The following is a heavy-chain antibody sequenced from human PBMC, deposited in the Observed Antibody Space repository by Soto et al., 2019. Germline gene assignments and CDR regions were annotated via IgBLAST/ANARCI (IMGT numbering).Heavy chain of an antibody. D-gene: IGHD2-21*01. CDR3: GGGGLPYFDY. CDR2: ISGGGDIV. Sequence: EVQVVESGGGSVQPGGSLRLSCAASGFAFSVFEMNWVRQAPGKGLEWLSYISGGGDIVYYADSVKGRFTISRDNAKNSLYLQMSSLTAEDAVVYFCGGGGLPYFDYGGQGALVTVSS. J-gene: IGHJ4*02. CDR1: GFAFSVFE. V-gene: IGHV3-48*03.